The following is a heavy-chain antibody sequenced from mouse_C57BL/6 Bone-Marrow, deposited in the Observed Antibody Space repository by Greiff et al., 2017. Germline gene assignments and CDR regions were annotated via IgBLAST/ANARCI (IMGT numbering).Heavy chain of an antibody. D-gene: IGHD2-1*01. CDR2: IDPESGDT. Sequence: EVQLQQPGAELVRPGASVKLSCTASGFNIKDDYMNWVKQRPEQGLEWIGWIDPESGDTEYASKFQGKATITADTSSNTAYLQLSSLTSEDTAVYYGTTTLSTGPYFDDWGQGTTLTVSS. CDR3: TTTLSTGPYFDD. V-gene: IGHV14-4*01. CDR1: GFNIKDDY. J-gene: IGHJ2*01.